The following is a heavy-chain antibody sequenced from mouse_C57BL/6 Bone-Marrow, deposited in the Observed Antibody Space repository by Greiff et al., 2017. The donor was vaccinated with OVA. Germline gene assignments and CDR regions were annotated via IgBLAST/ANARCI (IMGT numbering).Heavy chain of an antibody. J-gene: IGHJ1*03. CDR3: ALYSGSSYRYFDV. D-gene: IGHD1-1*01. CDR1: GYSFTDYN. Sequence: VQLQQSGPELVKPGASVKISCKASGYSFTDYNMSWVKQSNGKSLEWIGVINPNYGTTSYNQKFKGKATLTVDQSSSTAYMQLNSLTSEDSAVYYGALYSGSSYRYFDVWGTGTTVPVSS. CDR2: INPNYGTT. V-gene: IGHV1-39*01.